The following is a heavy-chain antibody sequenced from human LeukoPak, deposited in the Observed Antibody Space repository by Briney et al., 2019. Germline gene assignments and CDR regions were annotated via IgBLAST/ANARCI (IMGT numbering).Heavy chain of an antibody. CDR3: ARDSKRGWIQLWYDAFDI. CDR1: GDSVSSNSAA. CDR2: TYYRSKWYN. D-gene: IGHD5-18*01. J-gene: IGHJ3*02. Sequence: SQTLSLTCAISGDSVSSNSAAWNWIRQSPSRGLEWLGRTYYRSKWYNDYAVSVKSRITINPDTSKNQFSLQLNSVTPEDTAVYYCARDSKRGWIQLWYDAFDIWGQGTMVTVSS. V-gene: IGHV6-1*01.